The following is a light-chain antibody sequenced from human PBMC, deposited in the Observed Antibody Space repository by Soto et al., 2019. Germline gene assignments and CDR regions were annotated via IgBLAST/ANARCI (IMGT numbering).Light chain of an antibody. CDR3: CSYGGSYTEV. J-gene: IGLJ2*01. CDR1: SSDVGGYNY. Sequence: QSVLTQPRSVSGSPGQSVTISCTGTSSDVGGYNYVSWYQQHPGKAPKLMIYDVSKRPSGVPDRFSGSKSGNTASLTISGLQAEDEADYYCCSYGGSYTEVFGGGTKLTVL. V-gene: IGLV2-11*01. CDR2: DVS.